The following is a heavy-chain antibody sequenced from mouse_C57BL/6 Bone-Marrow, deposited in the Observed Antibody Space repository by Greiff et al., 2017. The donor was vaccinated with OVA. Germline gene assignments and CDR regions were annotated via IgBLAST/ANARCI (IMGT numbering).Heavy chain of an antibody. Sequence: QVHVKQSGAELVRPGASVTLSCKASGYTFTDYEMHWVKQTPVHGLEWIGAIDPETGGTAYNQKFKGKAILTADKSSSTAYMELRSLTSEDSAVYYCTKGYGSLFDYWGQGTTLTVSS. V-gene: IGHV1-15*01. D-gene: IGHD1-1*01. CDR2: IDPETGGT. J-gene: IGHJ2*01. CDR3: TKGYGSLFDY. CDR1: GYTFTDYE.